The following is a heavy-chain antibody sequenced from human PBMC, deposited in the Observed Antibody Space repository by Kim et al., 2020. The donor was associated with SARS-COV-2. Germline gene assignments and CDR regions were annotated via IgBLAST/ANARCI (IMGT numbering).Heavy chain of an antibody. CDR1: GGTFSSYA. J-gene: IGHJ6*02. CDR2: IIPIFGTA. CDR3: ARGPTSSSWSYYYYGMDV. Sequence: SVKVSCKASGGTFSSYAISWVRQAPGQGLEWMGGIIPIFGTANYAQKFQGRVTITADESTSTAYMELSSLRSEDTAVYYCARGPTSSSWSYYYYGMDVWGQGTTVTVSS. D-gene: IGHD6-13*01. V-gene: IGHV1-69*13.